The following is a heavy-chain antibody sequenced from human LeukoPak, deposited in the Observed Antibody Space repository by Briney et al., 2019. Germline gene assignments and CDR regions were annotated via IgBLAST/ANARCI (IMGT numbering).Heavy chain of an antibody. Sequence: ASVKVSCKASGYSFSSFGISWVRQAPGQGLEWMGWMNPNSGNTGYAQKFQGRVTITRNTSISTAYMELSSLRSEDTAVYYCARAEWELPLGSDAFDIWGQGTMVTVSS. CDR3: ARAEWELPLGSDAFDI. V-gene: IGHV1-8*03. CDR2: MNPNSGNT. CDR1: GYSFSSFG. D-gene: IGHD1-26*01. J-gene: IGHJ3*02.